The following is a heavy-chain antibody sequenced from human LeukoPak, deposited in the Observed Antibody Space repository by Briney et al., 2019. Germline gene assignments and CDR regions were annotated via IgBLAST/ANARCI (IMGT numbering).Heavy chain of an antibody. V-gene: IGHV1-18*01. CDR3: ARFYDSSGYYSPLDY. D-gene: IGHD3-22*01. J-gene: IGHJ4*02. CDR1: GYTFTSYG. CDR2: ISAYNDNT. Sequence: ASVKVSCKASGYTFTSYGISWVRQAPGQGLEWMGWISAYNDNTNYAQKLQGSVTMTTDTSTSTAYMELRSLRSDDTAVYYCARFYDSSGYYSPLDYWGQGTLVTVSS.